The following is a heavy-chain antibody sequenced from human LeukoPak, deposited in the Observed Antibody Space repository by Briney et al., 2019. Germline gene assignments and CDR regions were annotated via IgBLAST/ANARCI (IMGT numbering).Heavy chain of an antibody. CDR1: GFTFSNYA. CDR2: ITGSGGNT. J-gene: IGHJ4*02. V-gene: IGHV3-23*01. D-gene: IGHD3-9*01. Sequence: GGSLRLSCAASGFTFSNYAMSWVRQAPGKGLEWVSAITGSGGNTYYADSVKGRFTISRDNSKNTLYLQMNSLRAEDTAVYYCTKWGDFDVLTGYYVPDFWGQGTLVTVSS. CDR3: TKWGDFDVLTGYYVPDF.